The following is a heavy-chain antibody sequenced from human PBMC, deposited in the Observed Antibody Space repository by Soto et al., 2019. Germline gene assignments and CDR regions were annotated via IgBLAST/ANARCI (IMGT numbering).Heavy chain of an antibody. CDR2: IDPSDSYT. CDR1: GYSFTSYW. J-gene: IGHJ6*02. Sequence: PGESLKISCKGSGYSFTSYWISWVRQMPGKGLEWMGRIDPSDSYTNYSPSFQGHVTISADKSISTAYLQWSSLKASDTAMYYCARRRITMVWGVIITSEYYYYYGMDVWGQGTTVTVSS. D-gene: IGHD3-10*01. V-gene: IGHV5-10-1*01. CDR3: ARRRITMVWGVIITSEYYYYYGMDV.